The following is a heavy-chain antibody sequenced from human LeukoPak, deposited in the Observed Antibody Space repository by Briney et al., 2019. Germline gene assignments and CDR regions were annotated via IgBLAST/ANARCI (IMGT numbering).Heavy chain of an antibody. D-gene: IGHD3-9*01. J-gene: IGHJ4*02. V-gene: IGHV1-2*02. CDR3: ARVNGDGYDILVDY. Sequence: ASVKVSCKASGYTFTGYYMHWVRQAPGQGLEWMGWINPNSGGTNYAQKFQGRVTMTRDTSISTAYMELSRLRSDDTAVYYCARVNGDGYDILVDYWGQGTLVTVSS. CDR2: INPNSGGT. CDR1: GYTFTGYY.